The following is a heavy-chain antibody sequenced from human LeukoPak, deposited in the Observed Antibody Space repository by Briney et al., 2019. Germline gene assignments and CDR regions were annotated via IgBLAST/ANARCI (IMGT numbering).Heavy chain of an antibody. D-gene: IGHD1-1*01. J-gene: IGHJ5*02. Sequence: GASVNVSCKASRYIFTGYYIHWVRQAPGQGLEGMGWLNPKSGGTNYAQNFQGRVTMTRDTIINTAYMELSRLRSDDTAVYYCARNDWNDPWFDPWGQGTLVTVSS. CDR3: ARNDWNDPWFDP. CDR2: LNPKSGGT. V-gene: IGHV1-2*02. CDR1: RYIFTGYY.